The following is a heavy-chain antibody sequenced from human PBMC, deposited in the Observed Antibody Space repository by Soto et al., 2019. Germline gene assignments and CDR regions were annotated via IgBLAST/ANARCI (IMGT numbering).Heavy chain of an antibody. Sequence: PGGSLRLSCEASGFTFSSYGMHWVRQAPGKGLEWVAVISFDGSKTYYADSVKGRFTISRDNSKNTLNLQMNSLRAEDTAVYYCAKDRSTYYLVPPFDPWGQGTLVTVSS. CDR1: GFTFSSYG. CDR3: AKDRSTYYLVPPFDP. D-gene: IGHD3-10*01. J-gene: IGHJ5*02. CDR2: ISFDGSKT. V-gene: IGHV3-30*18.